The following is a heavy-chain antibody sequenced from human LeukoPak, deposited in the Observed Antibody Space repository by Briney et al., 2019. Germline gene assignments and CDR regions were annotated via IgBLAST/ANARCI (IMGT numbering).Heavy chain of an antibody. Sequence: PSETLSLTCTVSGGSISSHYWSWIRQPPGKGLEWIGYIYYSGSTNYNPSLKSRVTISVDTSKNQFSLRLSSVTAADTAVYYCARRRCTSTSCWFDPWGQGTLVTVSS. D-gene: IGHD2-2*01. CDR2: IYYSGST. CDR1: GGSISSHY. CDR3: ARRRCTSTSCWFDP. J-gene: IGHJ5*02. V-gene: IGHV4-59*08.